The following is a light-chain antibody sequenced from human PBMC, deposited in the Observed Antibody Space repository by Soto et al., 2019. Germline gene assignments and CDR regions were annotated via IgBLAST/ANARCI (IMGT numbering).Light chain of an antibody. J-gene: IGKJ5*01. CDR3: QQRSNWPIT. CDR2: GAS. CDR1: QSVYSY. V-gene: IGKV3-11*01. Sequence: EIVLTQSPATLSLSPGERATLSCRASQSVYSYLAWYQQKPGQAPRLLIYGASNRATGIPARFRGSGSGTDFTLTISSLEPEDFAVYYCQQRSNWPITFGQGTRLEIK.